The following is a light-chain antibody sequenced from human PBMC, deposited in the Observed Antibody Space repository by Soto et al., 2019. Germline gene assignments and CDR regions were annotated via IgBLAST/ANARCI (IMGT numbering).Light chain of an antibody. CDR3: QQRSNWPSGT. V-gene: IGKV3-11*01. J-gene: IGKJ1*01. Sequence: EIVLTQFPATPSLSPRERATLSRRASQSVTNYLAWYQQNPGQAPRLLIYGASNRATGIPARFSGSGSGTDFTLTISSLEPEDFAVYYCQQRSNWPSGTFGQGTRWIS. CDR2: GAS. CDR1: QSVTNY.